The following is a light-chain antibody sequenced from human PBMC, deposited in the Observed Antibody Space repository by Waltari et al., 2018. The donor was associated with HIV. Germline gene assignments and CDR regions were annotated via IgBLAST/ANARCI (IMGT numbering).Light chain of an antibody. CDR2: RNN. J-gene: IGLJ3*02. CDR3: AAWEDSLSGLWV. Sequence: QSVLSQPPSASGTPGQRVTISCSGSSSNIGSNIVYWYQQFPGTAPKLLIYRNNQRPSGVPDRFSGSKSGTSASLAISGLRSEDEAEYYCAAWEDSLSGLWVFGGGTKLTVL. CDR1: SSNIGSNI. V-gene: IGLV1-47*01.